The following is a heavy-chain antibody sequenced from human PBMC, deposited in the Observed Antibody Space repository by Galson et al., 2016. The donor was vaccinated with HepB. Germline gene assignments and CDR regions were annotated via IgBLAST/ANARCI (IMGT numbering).Heavy chain of an antibody. D-gene: IGHD3-16*01. CDR3: GKHGGFDY. CDR2: LTRSGDAT. V-gene: IGHV3-23*01. CDR1: GFSFSNSG. J-gene: IGHJ4*02. Sequence: SLRPSCAASGFSFSNSGMSWARQAPGRGLEWVSGLTRSGDATNYADFVKGRFTISRDNSKNTLYLYMNNLTAGDTAIYYCGKHGGFDYWGQGALVTVSS.